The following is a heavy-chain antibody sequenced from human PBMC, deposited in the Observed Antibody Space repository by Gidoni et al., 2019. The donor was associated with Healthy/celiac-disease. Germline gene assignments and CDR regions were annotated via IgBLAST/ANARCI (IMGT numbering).Heavy chain of an antibody. D-gene: IGHD3-10*01. J-gene: IGHJ6*02. V-gene: IGHV4-34*01. CDR1: GGSFSGYY. Sequence: QVQLQQWGAGLLKPSETLSLTCAVYGGSFSGYYWSWIRQPPGKGLEWIGEINHSGSTNYNPSLKSRVTISVDTSKNQFSLKLSSVTAADTAVYYCARVRSLYGSGSYYHYYYYGMDVWGQGTTVTVSS. CDR2: INHSGST. CDR3: ARVRSLYGSGSYYHYYYYGMDV.